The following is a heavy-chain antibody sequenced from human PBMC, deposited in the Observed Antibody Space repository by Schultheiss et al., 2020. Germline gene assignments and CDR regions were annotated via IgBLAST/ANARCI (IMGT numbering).Heavy chain of an antibody. CDR2: ISGGGGYT. Sequence: GGSLRLSCAASGFTFSTYTMNWVRQAQVKGLEWVSAISGGGGYTYYADSVKGRFTISRDNAKNSLYLQMNSLRAEDTAVYYCAKVAASAGVDYWGQGTLVTVSS. CDR1: GFTFSTYT. V-gene: IGHV3-23*01. J-gene: IGHJ4*02. D-gene: IGHD6-13*01. CDR3: AKVAASAGVDY.